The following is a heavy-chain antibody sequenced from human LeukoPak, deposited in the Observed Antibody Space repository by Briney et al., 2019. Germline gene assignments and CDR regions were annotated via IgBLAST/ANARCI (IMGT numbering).Heavy chain of an antibody. CDR3: AKARSSSWYVLKYLTGVDY. V-gene: IGHV3-23*01. CDR1: GFTFSSYA. CDR2: ISGSGGST. J-gene: IGHJ4*02. D-gene: IGHD6-13*01. Sequence: PGGSLRLSCAASGFTFSSYAMSWVRQAPGKGLEWVSAISGSGGSTYYADSVKGRFTISRDNSENTLYLQMNSLRAEDTAVYYCAKARSSSWYVLKYLTGVDYWGQGTLVTVSS.